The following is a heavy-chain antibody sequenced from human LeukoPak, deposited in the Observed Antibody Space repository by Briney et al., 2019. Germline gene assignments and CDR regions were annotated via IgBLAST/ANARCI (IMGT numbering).Heavy chain of an antibody. CDR1: GGSISSYY. CDR3: ARDRYCTNGVCHTASMLDAFDI. CDR2: IYYSGST. Sequence: KPSETLSLTCTVSGGSISSYYWSWIRQPPGKGLEWIGYIYYSGSTNYNPSLKSRVTISVDTSKNQFSLKLSSVTAADTAVYYCARDRYCTNGVCHTASMLDAFDIWGQGTMVTVSS. V-gene: IGHV4-59*01. D-gene: IGHD2-8*01. J-gene: IGHJ3*02.